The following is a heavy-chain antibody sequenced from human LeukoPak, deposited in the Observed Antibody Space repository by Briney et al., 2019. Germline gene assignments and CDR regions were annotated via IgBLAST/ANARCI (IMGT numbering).Heavy chain of an antibody. CDR1: GFTFSSYE. Sequence: PGRSLRLSCAASGFTFSSYEMNWVRQAPGKGLEWVSSISRGAISIYYADSVKGRFTISRDNAKNSMYLQMDSLRAEDTAVYYCARVGVFSSSWLLYWGQGTLVTVSS. D-gene: IGHD6-13*01. V-gene: IGHV3-48*03. CDR3: ARVGVFSSSWLLY. J-gene: IGHJ4*02. CDR2: ISRGAISI.